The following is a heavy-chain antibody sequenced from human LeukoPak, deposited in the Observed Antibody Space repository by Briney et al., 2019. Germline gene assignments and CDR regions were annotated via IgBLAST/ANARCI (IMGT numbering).Heavy chain of an antibody. CDR1: GFTFSSYG. CDR2: IRYHGRDK. J-gene: IGHJ4*02. D-gene: IGHD4-17*01. V-gene: IGHV3-30*02. Sequence: GGSLRLSCAASGFTFSSYGMHWVRQAPGKGLEWVAFIRYHGRDKYYGDSAKGRFTISRDNSRNTLYLQMDSLRGEDTAVYYCANSPYGDWSFDFWGQGTLVTVSS. CDR3: ANSPYGDWSFDF.